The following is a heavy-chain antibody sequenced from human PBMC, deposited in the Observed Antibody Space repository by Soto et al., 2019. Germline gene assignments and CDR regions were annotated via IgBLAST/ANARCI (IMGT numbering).Heavy chain of an antibody. CDR3: IFYDGSSSGVDY. CDR1: GYTLTELS. J-gene: IGHJ4*02. Sequence: QVQLVQSGAEVKKPGASVKVSCKVSGYTLTELSMHWVRQAPGKGLEWMGGFDPEDGETIYAQKFQGXXXXXXXXXXXXXXXXXXXXXSEDTAVYYCIFYDGSSSGVDYWGQGTLVTVSS. D-gene: IGHD6-6*01. V-gene: IGHV1-24*01. CDR2: FDPEDGET.